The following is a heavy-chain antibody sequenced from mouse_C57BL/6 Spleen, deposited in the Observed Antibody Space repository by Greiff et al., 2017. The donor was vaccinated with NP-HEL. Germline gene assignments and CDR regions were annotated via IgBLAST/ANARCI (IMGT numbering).Heavy chain of an antibody. CDR3: AREITTVVATDYFDY. J-gene: IGHJ2*01. V-gene: IGHV1-82*01. CDR1: GYAFSSSW. CDR2: IYPGDGDT. Sequence: VQLKESGPELVKPGASVKISCKASGYAFSSSWMNWVKQRPGKGLEWIGRIYPGDGDTNYNGKFKGKATLTADKSSSTAYMQLSSLTSEDSAVYFCAREITTVVATDYFDYWGQGTTLTVSS. D-gene: IGHD1-1*01.